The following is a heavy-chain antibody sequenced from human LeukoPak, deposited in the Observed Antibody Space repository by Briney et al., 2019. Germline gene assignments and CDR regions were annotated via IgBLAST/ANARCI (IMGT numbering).Heavy chain of an antibody. J-gene: IGHJ4*02. V-gene: IGHV3-7*01. D-gene: IGHD3-10*01. Sequence: GGSLRLSCAASGFTFSSYWMTWVRQAPGKGLEWVANIKQDGSEKYYVDSVKSRFTISRDNAKNSLYLQINSLRAEDTAVYYCARDHGSGSYYTFDYWGQGTLVTFSS. CDR2: IKQDGSEK. CDR3: ARDHGSGSYYTFDY. CDR1: GFTFSSYW.